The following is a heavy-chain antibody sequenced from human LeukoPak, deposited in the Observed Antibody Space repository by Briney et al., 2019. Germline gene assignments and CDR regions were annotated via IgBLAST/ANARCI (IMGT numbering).Heavy chain of an antibody. J-gene: IGHJ4*02. D-gene: IGHD3-22*01. CDR2: IYSGDRA. CDR3: ARGTLIVGYFDY. CDR1: GITVRGNY. V-gene: IGHV3-66*01. Sequence: PGESLRLSCAASGITVRGNYMNWVRQTPGKGLEWVSVIYSGDRAYYADSVKDRFTISRDNSKNTLYLQMKSLRAEDTAVYFCARGTLIVGYFDYWGQGTLVTVSS.